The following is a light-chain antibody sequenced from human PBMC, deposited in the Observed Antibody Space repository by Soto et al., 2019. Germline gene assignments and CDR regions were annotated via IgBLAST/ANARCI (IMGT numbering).Light chain of an antibody. Sequence: EVVLTLSPGTLSLSPGERATRSCRDSKSASTSYSARYHQGPGQAHRLLIYGASSRATGIPDRFSRSGSRTHFTPTICRLEPEAFAVYYCQQYGSSPWKFGQGTK. CDR3: QQYGSSPWK. J-gene: IGKJ1*01. CDR1: KSASTSY. CDR2: GAS. V-gene: IGKV3-20*01.